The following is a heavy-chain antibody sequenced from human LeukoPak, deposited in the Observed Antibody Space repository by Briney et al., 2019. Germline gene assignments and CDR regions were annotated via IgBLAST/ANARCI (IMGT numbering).Heavy chain of an antibody. CDR3: ARGLPNYYDSSGEVYYYYMDV. V-gene: IGHV4-61*02. CDR1: GGSINSGSYY. Sequence: SQTLSLTCTVSGGSINSGSYYWSWIRQPAGKGLEWIGRIYTSGSTKYNPSLKSRVTISVDTSKNQFSLQLNSVTPEDTAVYYCARGLPNYYDSSGEVYYYYMDVWGKGTTVTVSS. D-gene: IGHD3-22*01. CDR2: IYTSGST. J-gene: IGHJ6*03.